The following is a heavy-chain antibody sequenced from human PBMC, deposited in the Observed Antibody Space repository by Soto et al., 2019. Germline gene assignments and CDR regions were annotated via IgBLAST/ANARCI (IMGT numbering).Heavy chain of an antibody. D-gene: IGHD1-26*01. CDR3: AREAIVAGATNDMDV. CDR1: GFVFSDNY. CDR2: INPGYPAGRST. V-gene: IGHV1-46*01. J-gene: IGHJ6*02. Sequence: VVSLSLSCVVSGFVFSDNYLSWIRQAPGQGLEWMGVINPGYPAGRSTTYAQKFQGRVTMTTDTSTSTVYMELSRLRSDDTAVYYCAREAIVAGATNDMDVWGQGTTVTVSS.